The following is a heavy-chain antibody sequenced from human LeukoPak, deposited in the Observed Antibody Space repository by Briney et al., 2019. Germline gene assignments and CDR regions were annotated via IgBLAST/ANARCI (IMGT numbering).Heavy chain of an antibody. CDR2: IYSSGST. CDR3: AREGGVARPGLDY. J-gene: IGHJ4*02. D-gene: IGHD6-6*01. Sequence: SETLSLTCSVSGGSISNHYWSWIRQAPGKTLDYIGNIYSSGSTYYNPSLKSRLTISLDTSQNQFSLRLTSVGAADTAVYYCAREGGVARPGLDYWGQGTLVAVSS. CDR1: GGSISNHY. V-gene: IGHV4-59*11.